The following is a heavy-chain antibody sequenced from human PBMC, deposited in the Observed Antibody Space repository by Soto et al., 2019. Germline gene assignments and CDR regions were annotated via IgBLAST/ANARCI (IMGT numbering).Heavy chain of an antibody. Sequence: QVQLMQSGAEVKKPGASVKVSCKASGDTFSDYYTHWVRQAPGQGLEWMGTVNPSGGHTTYSQHFLGRVTMTRHTSTSTLHMELTSLTSEDTAVYYCARGGHVVVVTAALDSWGQGTLVTVSS. V-gene: IGHV1-46*01. CDR3: ARGGHVVVVTAALDS. CDR1: GDTFSDYY. CDR2: VNPSGGHT. J-gene: IGHJ4*02. D-gene: IGHD2-21*02.